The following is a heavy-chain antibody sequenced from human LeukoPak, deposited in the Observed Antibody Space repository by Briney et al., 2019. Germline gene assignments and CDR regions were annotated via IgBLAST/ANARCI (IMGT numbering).Heavy chain of an antibody. CDR3: AKASVAIPQYCNS. J-gene: IGHJ5*02. CDR1: GFTGSHNY. D-gene: IGHD2-2*02. CDR2: ISGTGSST. Sequence: GGSLRLSCAASGFTGSHNYMSWVRQAPGKGLEWVSTISGTGSSTYYADSAKGRFTISRDNSKDTLFLQLNSLTAADTAMYFCAKASVAIPQYCNSWGQGTLVTVSS. V-gene: IGHV3-23*01.